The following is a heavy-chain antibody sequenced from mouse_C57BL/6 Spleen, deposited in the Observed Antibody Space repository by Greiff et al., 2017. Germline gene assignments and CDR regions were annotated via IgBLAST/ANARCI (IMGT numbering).Heavy chain of an antibody. CDR2: SRNKANDYTT. CDR1: GFTFSDFY. D-gene: IGHD1-1*01. V-gene: IGHV7-1*01. J-gene: IGHJ4*01. Sequence: DVMLVESGGGLVQSGRSLRLSCATSGFTFSDFYMEWVRQAPGKGLEWIAASRNKANDYTTEYSASVKGRFIVSRDTSQSILYLQMNALRAEDTAIYYCARDAPYYYGSSYDYAMDYWGQGTSVTVSS. CDR3: ARDAPYYYGSSYDYAMDY.